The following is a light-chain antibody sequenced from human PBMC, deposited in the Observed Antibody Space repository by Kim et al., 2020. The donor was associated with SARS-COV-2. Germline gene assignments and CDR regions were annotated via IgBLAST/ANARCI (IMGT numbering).Light chain of an antibody. CDR3: QQYYSSPGFT. Sequence: DIVMTQSPDSLAVSLGERATINCKSSQSVFYSSNNKNYLAWYQQKPGQPPKLLIYWASTRESGVPDRFSGSGSGTVFTLTISSLQAEDVAVYYCQQYYSSPGFTFGPGTKVDIK. CDR1: QSVFYSSNNKNY. V-gene: IGKV4-1*01. CDR2: WAS. J-gene: IGKJ3*01.